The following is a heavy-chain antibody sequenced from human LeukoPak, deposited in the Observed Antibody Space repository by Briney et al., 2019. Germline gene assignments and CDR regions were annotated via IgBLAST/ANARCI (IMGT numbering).Heavy chain of an antibody. D-gene: IGHD2/OR15-2a*01. J-gene: IGHJ6*02. Sequence: GGSLRLSCAASGFTFSSYWMYWVRQAPGKGLAWVSRINSDGSTTSYADSVKGRFTISRDNAKNTLYLQMNSLRAEDTAVYYCARVGTTSNLYYYYGMDVWGQGTTVTVSS. CDR2: INSDGSTT. CDR3: ARVGTTSNLYYYYGMDV. CDR1: GFTFSSYW. V-gene: IGHV3-74*01.